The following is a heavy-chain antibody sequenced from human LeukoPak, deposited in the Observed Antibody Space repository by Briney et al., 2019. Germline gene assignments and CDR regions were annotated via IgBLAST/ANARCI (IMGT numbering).Heavy chain of an antibody. CDR2: ISYDGSNK. CDR1: GFTFRDFW. V-gene: IGHV3-30*18. D-gene: IGHD2-2*01. Sequence: GGSLRLSCEVSGFTFRDFWMNWVRQAPGKGLEWVAVISYDGSNKYYADSVKGRFTISRDNSKNTLYLQMNSLRAEDTAVYYCAKGNLGYCSSTSCSYYYYYGMDVWGQGTTVTVSS. J-gene: IGHJ6*02. CDR3: AKGNLGYCSSTSCSYYYYYGMDV.